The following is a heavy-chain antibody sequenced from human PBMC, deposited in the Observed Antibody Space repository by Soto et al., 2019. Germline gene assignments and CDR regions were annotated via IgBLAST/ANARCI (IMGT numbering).Heavy chain of an antibody. D-gene: IGHD2-21*02. Sequence: QMQLVESGGGVVQPGRSLRLSCAASGFTFSSYAMHWVRQAPGKGLEWVAVISYDGSNKYYADSVKGRFTISRDNSKNTLYLQMNSLRAEDTAVYYCARDSNETAYGMDVWGQGTTVTVSS. V-gene: IGHV3-30-3*01. J-gene: IGHJ6*02. CDR3: ARDSNETAYGMDV. CDR1: GFTFSSYA. CDR2: ISYDGSNK.